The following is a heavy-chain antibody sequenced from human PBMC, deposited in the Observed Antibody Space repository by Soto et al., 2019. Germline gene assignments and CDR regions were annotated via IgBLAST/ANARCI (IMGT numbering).Heavy chain of an antibody. V-gene: IGHV2-5*02. CDR1: GFSLSTSGVG. Sequence: QITLKESGPTLVKPTQTLTLTCTFSGFSLSTSGVGVGWIRQPPGKALEWLALIYWDDDKRYSPSLKSRLTITKDTSKSQVVLTMANMDPVDTATYYCAHRRLRSRIWFGDPAWGFDPWGEGTLVTVSS. J-gene: IGHJ5*02. CDR3: AHRRLRSRIWFGDPAWGFDP. D-gene: IGHD3-10*01. CDR2: IYWDDDK.